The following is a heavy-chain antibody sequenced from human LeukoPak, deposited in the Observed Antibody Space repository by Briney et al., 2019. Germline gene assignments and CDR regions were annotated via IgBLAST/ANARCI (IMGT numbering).Heavy chain of an antibody. V-gene: IGHV1-24*01. CDR1: GYTLTELS. J-gene: IGHJ6*02. CDR3: ARDDGFSARSYYYYGMDV. CDR2: FDPEDGET. Sequence: ASVKVSCKVSGYTLTELSMHWVRQAPGKGLEWMGGFDPEDGETIYAQKFQGRVTMTEDTSTDTAYMELSSLRSEDTAVYYCARDDGFSARSYYYYGMDVWGQGTTVTVSS.